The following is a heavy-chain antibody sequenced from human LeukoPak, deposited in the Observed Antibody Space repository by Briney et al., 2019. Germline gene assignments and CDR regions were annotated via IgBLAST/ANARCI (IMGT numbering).Heavy chain of an antibody. D-gene: IGHD4-17*01. CDR2: IYGSTSA. CDR3: ARLNFGDDY. Sequence: GGSLRLSCAASGFTVSSKYINWVRQAPGKGREWVSLIYGSTSADYADSVKGRFTISRDNSMNTVYLQMNSLRAEDTAIYYCARLNFGDDYWGQGTLVAVSS. CDR1: GFTVSSKY. V-gene: IGHV3-66*01. J-gene: IGHJ4*02.